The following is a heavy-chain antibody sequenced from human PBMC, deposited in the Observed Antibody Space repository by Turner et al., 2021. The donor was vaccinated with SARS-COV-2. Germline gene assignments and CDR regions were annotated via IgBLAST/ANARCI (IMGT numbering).Heavy chain of an antibody. CDR3: ARLITVHRVVWNYFDS. D-gene: IGHD3-3*01. CDR2: LYYRWTA. V-gene: IGHV4-31*03. Sequence: QVQLQESGPGLVKPAQTLSLTCTVSGGSIDTDGFFWSWIRQVPGKGLEWIGYLYYRWTAYYKSALQSRVVISLDTSKNQFSLKVDSVTAADAAVYYCARLITVHRVVWNYFDSWGQGTQVTVSS. CDR1: GGSIDTDGFF. J-gene: IGHJ4*02.